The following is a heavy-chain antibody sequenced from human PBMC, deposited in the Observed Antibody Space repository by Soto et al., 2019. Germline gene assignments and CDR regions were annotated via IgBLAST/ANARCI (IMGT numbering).Heavy chain of an antibody. CDR1: GFTFSSYS. J-gene: IGHJ4*02. CDR2: ISSSSSTI. D-gene: IGHD3-10*01. V-gene: IGHV3-48*01. CDR3: ARVPGMVRGVIFDFDY. Sequence: GGSLRLSCAASGFTFSSYSMNWVRQAPGKGLEWVSYISSSSSTIYYADSVKGRFTISRDNAKNSLYLQMNSLRAEDTAVYYCARVPGMVRGVIFDFDYWGQGTLVTVSS.